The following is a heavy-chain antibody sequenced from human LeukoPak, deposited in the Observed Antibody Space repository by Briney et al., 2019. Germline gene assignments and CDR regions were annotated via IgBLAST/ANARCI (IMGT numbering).Heavy chain of an antibody. Sequence: GESLKISCKGSGYSFTSYWIGWVRQMPGKGLEWMGIIYPGDSDTRYSPSFQGQVTISADKSISTAYLRWSSLKASDTAMYYCARPATYYYGSGSSYDAFDIWGQGTMVTVSS. D-gene: IGHD3-10*01. CDR1: GYSFTSYW. V-gene: IGHV5-51*01. J-gene: IGHJ3*02. CDR2: IYPGDSDT. CDR3: ARPATYYYGSGSSYDAFDI.